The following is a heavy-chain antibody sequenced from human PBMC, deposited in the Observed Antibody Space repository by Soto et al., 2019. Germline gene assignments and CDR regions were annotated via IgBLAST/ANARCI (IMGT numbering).Heavy chain of an antibody. V-gene: IGHV4-39*01. D-gene: IGHD1-26*01. CDR2: IYYSGST. CDR3: AIIVGATFDY. J-gene: IGHJ4*02. CDR1: GGSISSSSYY. Sequence: QLQLLESGPGLVKPSETLSLTCTVSGGSISSSSYYWGWIRQPPGKGLEWIGSIYYSGSTYYNPSLKSRVTISVDTSKNQFSLKLSSVTAADTAVYYCAIIVGATFDYWGQGTLVTVSS.